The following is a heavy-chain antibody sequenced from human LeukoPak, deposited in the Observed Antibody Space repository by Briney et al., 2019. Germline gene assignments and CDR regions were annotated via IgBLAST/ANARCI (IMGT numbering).Heavy chain of an antibody. CDR1: GGSFSGYY. J-gene: IGHJ4*02. CDR3: ARGRGSSWPFGY. V-gene: IGHV4-34*01. D-gene: IGHD6-13*01. Sequence: SETLSLTCAVYGGSFSGYYWSWIRQPPGKGLEWIGEINHSGGTNYNPSLKSRVTISVDASKNQFSLKLSSVTAADTAVYYCARGRGSSWPFGYWGQGTLVTVSS. CDR2: INHSGGT.